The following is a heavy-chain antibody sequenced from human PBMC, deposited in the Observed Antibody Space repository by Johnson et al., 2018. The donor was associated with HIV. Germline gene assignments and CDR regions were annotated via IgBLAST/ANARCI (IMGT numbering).Heavy chain of an antibody. CDR1: GSTFSTLA. J-gene: IGHJ3*02. Sequence: QVQLVESGGGVVQPGGSLRLPCAGSGSTFSTLAMHWAGQAPGKGREGGSFKGYDGPNKYYADSVKARFTISRDNSENTLFLQMNSLRAEDTAVYYCAKDRGGGWYGEYNFDIWGQGTMVTVSS. D-gene: IGHD6-19*01. CDR2: KGYDGPNK. V-gene: IGHV3-30*02. CDR3: AKDRGGGWYGEYNFDI.